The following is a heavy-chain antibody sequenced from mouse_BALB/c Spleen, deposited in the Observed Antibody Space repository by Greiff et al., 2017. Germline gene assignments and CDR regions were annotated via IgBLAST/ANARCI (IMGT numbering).Heavy chain of an antibody. Sequence: EVQLQESGPGLVKPSQSLSLTCTVTGYSITSDYAWNWIRQFPGNKLEWMGYISYSGSTSYNPSLKSRISITRDTSKNQFFLQLNSVTTEDTATYYCARSLYGSRPFAYWGQETLVTVSA. D-gene: IGHD1-1*01. CDR1: GYSITSDYA. J-gene: IGHJ3*01. V-gene: IGHV3-2*02. CDR3: ARSLYGSRPFAY. CDR2: ISYSGST.